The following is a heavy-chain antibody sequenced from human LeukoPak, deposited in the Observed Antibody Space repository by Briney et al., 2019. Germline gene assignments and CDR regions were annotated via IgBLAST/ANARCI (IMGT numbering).Heavy chain of an antibody. V-gene: IGHV4-34*01. CDR2: INHSGSN. CDR3: ARARELPGYYYYYMDV. D-gene: IGHD1-7*01. J-gene: IGHJ6*03. CDR1: GGSFSGYY. Sequence: PSETLSLTCAVYGGSFSGYYWSWIRQPPGKGLEWIGEINHSGSNNYNPSLKSRVTISVDTSKNQFSLKLSSVTAADTAVYYCARARELPGYYYYYMDVWGKGTTVTVSS.